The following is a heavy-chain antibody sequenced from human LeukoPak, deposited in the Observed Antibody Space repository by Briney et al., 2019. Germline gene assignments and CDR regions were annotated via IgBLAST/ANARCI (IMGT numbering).Heavy chain of an antibody. CDR1: GGSFSGYY. D-gene: IGHD6-19*01. Sequence: SETLSLTCAVYGGSFSGYYWSWIRQPPGKGLEWIGYIYYSGSTNYNPSLKSRVTISVDTSKNQFSLKLSSVTAADTAVYYCAVGYSSGWATFDYWGQGTLVTVSS. V-gene: IGHV4-59*08. CDR3: AVGYSSGWATFDY. J-gene: IGHJ4*02. CDR2: IYYSGST.